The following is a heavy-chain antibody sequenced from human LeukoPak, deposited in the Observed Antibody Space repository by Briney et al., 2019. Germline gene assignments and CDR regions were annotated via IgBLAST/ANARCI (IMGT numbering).Heavy chain of an antibody. CDR2: IKSDGITT. D-gene: IGHD6-13*01. V-gene: IGHV3-74*01. J-gene: IGHJ4*02. Sequence: GGSLRLSCAASGFTLSTYWMHWVRQAPGKGLLWVSRIKSDGITTIYADSVKGRFTISRDNAKNTLYLQMNSLRAEDTAVYYCARGTGYSVFDYWGQGTLVTVSS. CDR3: ARGTGYSVFDY. CDR1: GFTLSTYW.